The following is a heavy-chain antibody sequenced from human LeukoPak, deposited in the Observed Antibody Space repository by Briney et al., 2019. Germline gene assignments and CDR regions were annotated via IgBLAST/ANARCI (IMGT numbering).Heavy chain of an antibody. CDR2: INPSGGST. CDR1: GYTFTTYY. J-gene: IGHJ4*02. D-gene: IGHD5-18*01. CDR3: ARDLGYSYGYYFDY. V-gene: IGHV1-46*01. Sequence: PLASVKVSCKASGYTFTTYYMHWVRQPPGQGLEWMGIINPSGGSTSYAQKLQGRVTMTTDTSTSTAYMELRSLRSDDTAVYYCARDLGYSYGYYFDYWGQGTLVTVSS.